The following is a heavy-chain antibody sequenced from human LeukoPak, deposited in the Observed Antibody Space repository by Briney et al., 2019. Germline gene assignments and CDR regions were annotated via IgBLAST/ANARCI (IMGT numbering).Heavy chain of an antibody. V-gene: IGHV3-21*01. D-gene: IGHD1-26*01. CDR2: ISSSSSYI. CDR1: GFTFSSYS. CDR3: AREGATAFDY. J-gene: IGHJ4*02. Sequence: PGGSLRLSCAASGFTFSSYSMNWVRQAPGKGLEWVSSISSSSSYIYYADSVKGRFTISRDNAKNSLYLRMNSLRAEDTAVYYRAREGATAFDYWGQGTLVTVSS.